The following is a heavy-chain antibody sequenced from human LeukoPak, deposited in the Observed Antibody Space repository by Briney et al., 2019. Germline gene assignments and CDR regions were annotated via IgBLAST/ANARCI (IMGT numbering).Heavy chain of an antibody. Sequence: GGSLRLSCAASGFTFSSYSMNWVRQAPGKGLEWVSSISSSSSYIYYADSVKGRFTISRDNAKNSPYLQMNSLRAEDTAVYYCARRFIFTRSNWFDPWGQGTLVTVSS. CDR1: GFTFSSYS. D-gene: IGHD2-21*01. J-gene: IGHJ5*02. CDR3: ARRFIFTRSNWFDP. CDR2: ISSSSSYI. V-gene: IGHV3-21*01.